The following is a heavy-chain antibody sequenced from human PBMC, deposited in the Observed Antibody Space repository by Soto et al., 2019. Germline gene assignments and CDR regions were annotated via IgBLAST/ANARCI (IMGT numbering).Heavy chain of an antibody. V-gene: IGHV3-11*06. J-gene: IGHJ4*02. CDR1: GFPFSDYY. CDR2: ISSSSSYT. D-gene: IGHD2-21*01. Sequence: QVQLVESGGGLVKPGGSLRLSCAASGFPFSDYYMSWIRQAPGKGLEWVSYISSSSSYTNYADSVKGRFTISRDNAKNSLYLQMNSLRADDTAVYYCARLSMTRYYFDDWGQGTLVTVSS. CDR3: ARLSMTRYYFDD.